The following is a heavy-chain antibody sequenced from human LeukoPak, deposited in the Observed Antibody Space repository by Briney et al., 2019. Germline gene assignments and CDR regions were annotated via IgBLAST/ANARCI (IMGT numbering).Heavy chain of an antibody. CDR3: ARGGYYGSGNDFRFDP. CDR2: INHSGNT. J-gene: IGHJ5*02. Sequence: SETLSLTCAVYGGSFSDYYWGWIRQPPEKGLEWIGEINHSGNTRYNVSLKSRVTISVDTSKNQVSLKLSSVTAADTAIYYCARGGYYGSGNDFRFDPWGQGTLVTVSS. V-gene: IGHV4-34*01. CDR1: GGSFSDYY. D-gene: IGHD3-10*01.